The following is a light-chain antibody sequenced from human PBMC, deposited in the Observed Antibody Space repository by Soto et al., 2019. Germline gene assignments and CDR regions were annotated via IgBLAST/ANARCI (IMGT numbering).Light chain of an antibody. CDR2: GNT. CDR3: QSFDSSLSASV. CDR1: SSNIGTGYD. V-gene: IGLV1-40*01. Sequence: QAVVTQPPSVSGAPGQRVTISCAGSSSNIGTGYDVQWYQQLPGAAPKLLIYGNTNRPSGVPDRFSASRSGTSASLAISGLQAEDEADYYCQSFDSSLSASVFGGGTKLTVL. J-gene: IGLJ3*02.